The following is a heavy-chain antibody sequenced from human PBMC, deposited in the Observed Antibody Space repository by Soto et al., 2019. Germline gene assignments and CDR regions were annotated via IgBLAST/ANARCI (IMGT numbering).Heavy chain of an antibody. D-gene: IGHD6-13*01. V-gene: IGHV3-21*01. CDR2: ISSSSSYI. Sequence: GGSLRLSCAASGFTFSSYSMNWVRQAPGKGLEWVSSISSSSSYIYYADSVKGRFTIPRDNAKNSLYLQMNSLRAEDTAVYYCARVAAAGIDYWGQGTLVTVSS. CDR3: ARVAAAGIDY. CDR1: GFTFSSYS. J-gene: IGHJ4*02.